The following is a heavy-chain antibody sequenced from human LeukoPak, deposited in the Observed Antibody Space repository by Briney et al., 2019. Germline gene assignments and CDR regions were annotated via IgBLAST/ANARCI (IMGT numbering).Heavy chain of an antibody. J-gene: IGHJ5*01. V-gene: IGHV4-59*11. CDR3: ARVRVVAGTRSSWFDP. D-gene: IGHD6-19*01. CDR2: IYDTGIYDTENT. CDR1: GGSISSHY. Sequence: PSETLSLTCNVSGGSISSHYWSWIRQSPGEGLEWIGYIYDTGIYDTENTNYNPSLRSRVTITMDMSKNQFSLNLASVTAADTAVYYCARVRVVAGTRSSWFDPWGQGTTVTVSS.